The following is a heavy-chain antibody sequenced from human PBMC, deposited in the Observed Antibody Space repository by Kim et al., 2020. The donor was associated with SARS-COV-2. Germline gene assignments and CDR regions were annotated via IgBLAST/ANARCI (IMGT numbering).Heavy chain of an antibody. J-gene: IGHJ6*02. CDR1: GGTFSSYA. CDR2: IIPILGIA. V-gene: IGHV1-69*04. Sequence: SVKVSCKASGGTFSSYAISWVRQAPGQGLEWMGRIIPILGIANYAQKFQGRVTITADKSTSTAYMELSSLRSEDTAVYYCARDRYYDLYYYYGMDVWGQGTTVTVSS. CDR3: ARDRYYDLYYYYGMDV. D-gene: IGHD3-22*01.